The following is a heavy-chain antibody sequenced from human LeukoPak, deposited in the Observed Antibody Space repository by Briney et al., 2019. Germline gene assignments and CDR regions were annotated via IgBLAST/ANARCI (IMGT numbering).Heavy chain of an antibody. V-gene: IGHV4-34*01. J-gene: IGHJ4*02. Sequence: SETLSLTCAVYGGSFSGYYWSWIRQPPGKGLEWIGEINHSGSTNYNPSLKSRVTISVDTSKNQFSLKLSSVTAADTAVYYCARDSIAVAGIRFDYWGQGTLVTVSS. D-gene: IGHD6-19*01. CDR2: INHSGST. CDR1: GGSFSGYY. CDR3: ARDSIAVAGIRFDY.